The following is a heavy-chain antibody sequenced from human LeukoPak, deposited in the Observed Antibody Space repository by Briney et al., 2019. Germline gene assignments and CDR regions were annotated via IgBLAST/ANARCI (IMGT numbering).Heavy chain of an antibody. D-gene: IGHD2-21*02. J-gene: IGHJ3*02. Sequence: SETLSLTCTVSGGSISSYYWSWLRQPPGKGLEWIGYIYYSGSTNYNPSLKSRVTISVDTSKNQFSLKLSSVTAADTAVYYCARYDPDSDAFDIWGQGTMVTVSS. CDR2: IYYSGST. CDR3: ARYDPDSDAFDI. CDR1: GGSISSYY. V-gene: IGHV4-59*01.